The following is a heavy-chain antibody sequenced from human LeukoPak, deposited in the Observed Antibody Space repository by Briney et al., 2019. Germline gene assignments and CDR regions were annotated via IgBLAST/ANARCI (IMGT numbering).Heavy chain of an antibody. CDR2: ISGGGDIT. CDR3: VREDTPATANY. D-gene: IGHD2-21*02. J-gene: IGHJ4*02. CDR1: GFTFSNAW. Sequence: GGSLRLSCAASGFTFSNAWMNWVRQTPGKGREWVSAISGGGDITYYADSVTGRFTISRDNSKDTLFLQMHSLRPGDTAVYYCVREDTPATANYWGQGTLVTISS. V-gene: IGHV3-23*01.